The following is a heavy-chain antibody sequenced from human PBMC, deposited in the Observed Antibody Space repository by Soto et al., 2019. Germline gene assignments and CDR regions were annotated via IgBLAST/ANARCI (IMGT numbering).Heavy chain of an antibody. Sequence: QVQLVESGGGVVQPGRSLRLSCAASGFTFNNYGMHWVRQAPGKGLEWLAVIWNDGSNNYYANSVKGRFTISRDNSKNTLYLQMNSLRAEDAAVYYCARRQIHAPKSGAANARGGMDVWGLGTTVTVSS. V-gene: IGHV3-33*01. D-gene: IGHD1-26*01. CDR2: IWNDGSNN. J-gene: IGHJ6*02. CDR3: ARRQIHAPKSGAANARGGMDV. CDR1: GFTFNNYG.